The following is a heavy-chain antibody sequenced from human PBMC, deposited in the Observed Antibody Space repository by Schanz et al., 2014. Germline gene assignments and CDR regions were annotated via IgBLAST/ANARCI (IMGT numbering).Heavy chain of an antibody. V-gene: IGHV1-18*01. Sequence: QVQLVQSGAEVKKPGASVKVSCKASGYTFTSYGISWVRQAPGQGLEWMGWISAYNGNTNYAQKLQGRVTMTTDTSTSTAYMDLRSLRSDDTAVYYCARDQSPYPNSSDVRYFDYWGQGSLVTVSS. D-gene: IGHD6-6*01. CDR3: ARDQSPYPNSSDVRYFDY. CDR2: ISAYNGNT. CDR1: GYTFTSYG. J-gene: IGHJ4*02.